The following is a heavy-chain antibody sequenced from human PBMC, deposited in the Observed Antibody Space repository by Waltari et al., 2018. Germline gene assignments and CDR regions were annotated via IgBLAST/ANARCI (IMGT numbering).Heavy chain of an antibody. J-gene: IGHJ3*02. CDR3: ARSLGAQPPGDAFDI. Sequence: QVQLQESGPGLVKPSETLSLTCAVSGYSISSGYYWAWIRQPPGKGLVWIGSIYHSGSTYYNPSLKSRVTISVDTSKNQFSLKLSSVTAADTAVYYCARSLGAQPPGDAFDIWGQGTMVTVSS. V-gene: IGHV4-38-2*01. CDR2: IYHSGST. D-gene: IGHD1-26*01. CDR1: GYSISSGYY.